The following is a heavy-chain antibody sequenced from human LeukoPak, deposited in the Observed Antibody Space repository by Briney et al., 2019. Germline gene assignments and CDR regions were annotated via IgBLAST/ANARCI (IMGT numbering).Heavy chain of an antibody. CDR1: GFTFSNYA. CDR2: ISYDGSNE. J-gene: IGHJ4*02. CDR3: AKDTYYYDSSGALDY. Sequence: PGRSLRLSCAASGFTFSNYAIHWVRQAPGKGLEWVAIISYDGSNEYYADSVKGRFTISRDNSKNTLYLQMNSLRAADTAVYYCAKDTYYYDSSGALDYWGQGTLVTVSS. V-gene: IGHV3-30*04. D-gene: IGHD3-22*01.